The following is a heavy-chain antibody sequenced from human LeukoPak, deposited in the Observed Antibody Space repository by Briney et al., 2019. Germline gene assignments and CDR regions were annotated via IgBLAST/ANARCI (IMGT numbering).Heavy chain of an antibody. V-gene: IGHV3-48*04. CDR1: GFTFSSYS. D-gene: IGHD1-14*01. J-gene: IGHJ4*02. CDR3: ARDEGTPGPPLDY. Sequence: GGSLRLSCAASGFTFSSYSMNWVRQAPGKGLEWVSYISSSSSTIYYADSVKGRFTISRDNAKNSLYLQMNSLRAEDTAVYYCARDEGTPGPPLDYWGQGTLVTASS. CDR2: ISSSSSTI.